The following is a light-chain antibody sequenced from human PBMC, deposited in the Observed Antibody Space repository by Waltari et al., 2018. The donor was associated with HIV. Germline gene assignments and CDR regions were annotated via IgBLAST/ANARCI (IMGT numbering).Light chain of an antibody. CDR2: TND. J-gene: IGLJ3*02. Sequence: QSVLTQPPSASGTPGQRVTISCSGSFGGKTVTWYQQLPGTAPKLLMYTNDRRASGVPDRFSDSKSDTSASLAISGLQSEDEADYYCAVWDDSLNGVFGGGTRLTVL. CDR3: AVWDDSLNGV. CDR1: FGGKT. V-gene: IGLV1-44*01.